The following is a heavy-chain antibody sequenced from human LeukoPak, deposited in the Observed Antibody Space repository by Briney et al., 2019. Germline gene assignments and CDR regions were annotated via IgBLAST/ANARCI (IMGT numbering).Heavy chain of an antibody. CDR1: GFTFTNYP. CDR3: ARKLSGYAPFDC. D-gene: IGHD5-12*01. Sequence: QSGGSLRLPCAASGFTFTNYPMIWVRQAPGRGLTWVSGISGSGGSTYYADSVKGRFTISRDNPRSTLYLQMSSLRAEDTAVYYCARKLSGYAPFDCWGQGTLVTVSS. J-gene: IGHJ4*02. CDR2: ISGSGGST. V-gene: IGHV3-23*01.